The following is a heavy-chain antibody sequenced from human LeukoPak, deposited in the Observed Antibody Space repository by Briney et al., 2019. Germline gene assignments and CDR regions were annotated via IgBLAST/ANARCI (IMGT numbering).Heavy chain of an antibody. CDR3: ARMGKYARGAFDI. CDR1: GGSFSGYY. V-gene: IGHV4-34*01. CDR2: INHSGST. J-gene: IGHJ3*02. D-gene: IGHD2-2*01. Sequence: ASETLSLTCVVYGGSFSGYYWSWIRQPPGKGLEWIGEINHSGSTNYNPSLKSRVTISVDTSKNQFSLKLSSVTAADTAVYYCARMGKYARGAFDIWGQGTMVTVSS.